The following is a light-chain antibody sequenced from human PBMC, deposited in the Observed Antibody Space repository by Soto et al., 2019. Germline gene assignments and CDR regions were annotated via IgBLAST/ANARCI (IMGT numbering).Light chain of an antibody. CDR1: SSNIGSNT. Sequence: QAVVTQPPSASGTPGQRVTISCSGSSSNIGSNTVNCYQQLPGTAPKLLIYSNHQRPSGVPDRFSGSKSGTSASLPISGLQSEDEADYYCAAWDDSLNGVVFGGGTNLTVL. V-gene: IGLV1-44*01. J-gene: IGLJ2*01. CDR3: AAWDDSLNGVV. CDR2: SNH.